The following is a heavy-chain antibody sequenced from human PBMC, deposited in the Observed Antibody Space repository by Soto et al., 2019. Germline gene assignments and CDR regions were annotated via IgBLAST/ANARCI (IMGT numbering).Heavy chain of an antibody. J-gene: IGHJ6*02. CDR1: GGSFDDFY. CDR2: ISHDGGT. V-gene: IGHV4-34*02. D-gene: IGHD3-10*01. CDR3: ARGQLVWYGDLTPYHRDMDV. Sequence: QVQLQQWGAGLLRPSETLSLTCAFYGGSFDDFYWSWVRQSPGKGLEWVGEISHDGGTNYSPSLASCVSISVDTSKNQFSLHLRSVTAADTGLYYCARGQLVWYGDLTPYHRDMDVWGQGTTVTVSS.